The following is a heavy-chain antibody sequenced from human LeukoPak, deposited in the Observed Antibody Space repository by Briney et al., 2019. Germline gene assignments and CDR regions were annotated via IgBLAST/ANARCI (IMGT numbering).Heavy chain of an antibody. J-gene: IGHJ4*02. CDR2: IYYSGST. CDR1: GGSISSYY. CDR3: ARGNDSRIFDY. D-gene: IGHD3-22*01. V-gene: IGHV4-59*12. Sequence: SETLSLTCTVSGGSISSYYWSWIRQPPGKGLEWIGYIYYSGSTNYNPSLKSRVTISVDTSKNQFSLKLSSVTAADTAVYYCARGNDSRIFDYWGQGTLVTVSS.